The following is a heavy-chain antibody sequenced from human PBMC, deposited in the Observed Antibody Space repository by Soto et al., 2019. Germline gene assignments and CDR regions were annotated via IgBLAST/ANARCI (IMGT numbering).Heavy chain of an antibody. Sequence: GGSLRLSCAASGFTFSSYWMHWVRQAPGKGLVWVSRINSDGSSTSYADSVKGRFTISRDNAKNTLYLQMNSLRAEDTAVYYCARGSFITGKPTPGMDIWGQGTTVTSP. CDR2: INSDGSST. CDR3: ARGSFITGKPTPGMDI. V-gene: IGHV3-74*01. CDR1: GFTFSSYW. J-gene: IGHJ6*02. D-gene: IGHD1-20*01.